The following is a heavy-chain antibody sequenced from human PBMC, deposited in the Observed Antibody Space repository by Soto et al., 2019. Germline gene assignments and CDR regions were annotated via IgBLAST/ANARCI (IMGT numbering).Heavy chain of an antibody. CDR1: GGSISSYY. J-gene: IGHJ4*02. CDR3: ARGYFDWLLPFDY. V-gene: IGHV4-59*01. CDR2: IYYSGST. D-gene: IGHD3-9*01. Sequence: PSETLSLTCTVSGGSISSYYWSWIRQPPGKGLEWIGYIYYSGSTNYNPSLKSRVTISVDTSKNQFSLKLSSVTAADTAVYYCARGYFDWLLPFDYWGQGTLVTV.